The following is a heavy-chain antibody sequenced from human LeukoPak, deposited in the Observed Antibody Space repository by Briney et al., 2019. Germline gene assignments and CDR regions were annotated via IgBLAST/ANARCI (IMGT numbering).Heavy chain of an antibody. V-gene: IGHV1-2*02. CDR1: GYTFTGYY. CDR3: ARSLYCSSTSCYTFDY. D-gene: IGHD2-2*02. CDR2: TNPNSGGT. J-gene: IGHJ4*02. Sequence: GASVKVSCKASGYTFTGYYMHWVRQAPGQGLEWMGWTNPNSGGTNYAQKFQGRVTMTRDTSISTAYMELSRLRSDDTAVYYCARSLYCSSTSCYTFDYWGQGTLVTVSS.